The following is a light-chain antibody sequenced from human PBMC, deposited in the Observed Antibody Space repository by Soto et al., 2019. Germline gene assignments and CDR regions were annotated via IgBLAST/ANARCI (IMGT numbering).Light chain of an antibody. J-gene: IGKJ2*01. CDR3: QQYNSWPPDT. CDR2: DAS. Sequence: EIVMTQSPPTLSVSPGERATLSCRASQSVRSNLAWYQQRPGQAPRLLIYDASTRATGIPARFSGSGSGTDFTLTISSLQSEDYAVYYCQQYNSWPPDTFGQGTNLEIK. V-gene: IGKV3-15*01. CDR1: QSVRSN.